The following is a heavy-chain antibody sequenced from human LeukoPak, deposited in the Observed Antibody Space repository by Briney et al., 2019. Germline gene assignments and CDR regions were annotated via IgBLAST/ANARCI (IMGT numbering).Heavy chain of an antibody. CDR3: ARAQLQYCSTTSCYVFDS. Sequence: QSGGSLRLSCAASGFTFSSYGMHWVRQAPGKGLEWVAVISFDGSEKYYADSVKGRFTIATDIFKNTLYLEMNSLRADGTATYYFARAQLQYCSTTSCYVFDSWGQGTLVTVSS. D-gene: IGHD2-2*01. V-gene: IGHV3-30*03. CDR2: ISFDGSEK. J-gene: IGHJ4*02. CDR1: GFTFSSYG.